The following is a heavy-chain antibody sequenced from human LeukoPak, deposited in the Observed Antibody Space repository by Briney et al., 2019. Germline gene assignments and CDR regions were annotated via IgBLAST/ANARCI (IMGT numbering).Heavy chain of an antibody. CDR1: GDSVSSNSVA. D-gene: IGHD6-13*01. CDR2: TYYRSKWYN. CDR3: TRVSGSSWIDY. J-gene: IGHJ4*02. V-gene: IGHV6-1*01. Sequence: SQTLSLTCVISGDSVSSNSVAWNWIRQSPSRGLERLGRTYYRSKWYNDYAVSVKSRITINPDTSKNQLSLQLNSVTPDDTAVYYCTRVSGSSWIDYWGQGTLVTVSS.